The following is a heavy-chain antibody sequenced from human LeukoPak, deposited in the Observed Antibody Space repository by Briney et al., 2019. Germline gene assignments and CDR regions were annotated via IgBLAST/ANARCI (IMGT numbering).Heavy chain of an antibody. V-gene: IGHV3-74*01. J-gene: IGHJ4*02. CDR3: AAFYYDPAY. Sequence: GGSLRLSCAASGFTFRTYWMHWVRQAPGKGLIWVSRISGDGRSTSYADSVKGRFTISRDNAENTLYLQMHSLRAEDTAVYYCAAFYYDPAYWGQGTLVTVSS. D-gene: IGHD3-22*01. CDR1: GFTFRTYW. CDR2: ISGDGRST.